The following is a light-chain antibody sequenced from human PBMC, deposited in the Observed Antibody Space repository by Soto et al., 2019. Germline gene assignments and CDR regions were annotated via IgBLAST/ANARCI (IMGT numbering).Light chain of an antibody. CDR3: QQFRSFPIT. CDR1: QSVSRNY. V-gene: IGKV3-20*01. CDR2: GAS. J-gene: IGKJ1*01. Sequence: EIVLPQSPGTLSLSPGEKATLSCRASQSVSRNYLAWYQQKPGQAPRLLIYGASTRATGVPTRISGSGSGTEFTLTISSLQPEDFATYYCQQFRSFPITFGQGTKVDIK.